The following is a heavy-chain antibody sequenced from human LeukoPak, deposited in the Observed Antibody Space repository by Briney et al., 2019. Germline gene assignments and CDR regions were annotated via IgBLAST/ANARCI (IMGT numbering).Heavy chain of an antibody. CDR1: GGSISSYY. Sequence: PSETLSLTCTVSGGSISSYYWSWIRQPPGKGLEWIGYIYYSGSTNYNPSLKSRVTISVDTSKNQFSLKLSSVTAADTAVYYCTGSYCSSTSCYSYYYGMDVWGQGTTVTVSS. CDR3: TGSYCSSTSCYSYYYGMDV. J-gene: IGHJ6*02. D-gene: IGHD2-2*01. CDR2: IYYSGST. V-gene: IGHV4-59*08.